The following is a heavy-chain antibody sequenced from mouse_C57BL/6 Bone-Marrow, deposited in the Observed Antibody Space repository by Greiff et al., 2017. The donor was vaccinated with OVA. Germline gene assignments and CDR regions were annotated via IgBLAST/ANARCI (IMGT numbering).Heavy chain of an antibody. CDR2: ISSGGSYT. CDR1: GFTFSSYG. J-gene: IGHJ2*01. CDR3: ARHGDYGSFFDY. D-gene: IGHD1-1*01. V-gene: IGHV5-6*01. Sequence: EVKLMESGGDLVKPGGSLKLSCAASGFTFSSYGMSWVRQTPDKRLEWVATISSGGSYTSYPDRVKGRFTISRDNAKNTLYLQMSSLKSEDTAMDYCARHGDYGSFFDYWGQGTTLTVSS.